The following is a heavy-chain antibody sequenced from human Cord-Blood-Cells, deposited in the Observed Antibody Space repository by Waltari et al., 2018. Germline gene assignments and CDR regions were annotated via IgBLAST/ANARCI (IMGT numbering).Heavy chain of an antibody. Sequence: QVQLVPSGAEVKKPGSSVKVSRKAPCGTSRSSATSWLRPPPGQGLEWMGRIIPILGIANYAQKFQGRVTITADKATSTAYMELSSLRSEDTAVYYCARGPEDGYYYYMDVWGKGTTVTVSS. CDR1: CGTSRSSA. CDR3: ARGPEDGYYYYMDV. CDR2: IIPILGIA. J-gene: IGHJ6*03. V-gene: IGHV1-69*09.